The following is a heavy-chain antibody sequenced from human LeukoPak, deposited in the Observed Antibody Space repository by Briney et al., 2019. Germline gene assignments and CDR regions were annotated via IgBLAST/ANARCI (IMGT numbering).Heavy chain of an antibody. V-gene: IGHV3-48*01. CDR2: ISASGSNI. D-gene: IGHD1-1*01. Sequence: GGSLRLSCAASGFTFSSYWMSWVRQAPGKGLEWVSYISASGSNIYYLDAVKGRFTVSRDNAMNSLFLQMDRPRAEDTAIYYCVRVKGTYFDFWGQGTLVTVSS. CDR3: VRVKGTYFDF. CDR1: GFTFSSYW. J-gene: IGHJ4*02.